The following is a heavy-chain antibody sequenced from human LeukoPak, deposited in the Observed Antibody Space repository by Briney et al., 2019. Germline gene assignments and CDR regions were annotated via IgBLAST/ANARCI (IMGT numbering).Heavy chain of an antibody. CDR2: IIPIFGTA. J-gene: IGHJ6*03. D-gene: IGHD6-19*01. CDR3: ARSALYSSGWYRRDYYYYMDV. CDR1: GYTFAGYY. V-gene: IGHV1-69*13. Sequence: ASVKVSCKASGYTFAGYYMHWVRQAPGQGLEWMGGIIPIFGTANYAQKFQGRVTITADESTSTAYMELSGLRSEDTAVYYCARSALYSSGWYRRDYYYYMDVWGKGTTVIISS.